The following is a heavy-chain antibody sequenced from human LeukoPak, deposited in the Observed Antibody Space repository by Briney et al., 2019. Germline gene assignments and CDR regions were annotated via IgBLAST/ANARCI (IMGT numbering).Heavy chain of an antibody. J-gene: IGHJ6*03. CDR3: ARAPPYSSSSNYMDV. CDR2: MNPNSGNT. CDR1: GYTFTSYD. D-gene: IGHD6-6*01. Sequence: GATVKVSCKASGYTFTSYDINWVRQATGQGLEWVGWMNPNSGNTGYAQKFQGRVTITRNTSISTDYMELSSLRSEDTAVYYCARAPPYSSSSNYMDVWGKGTTVTVSS. V-gene: IGHV1-8*03.